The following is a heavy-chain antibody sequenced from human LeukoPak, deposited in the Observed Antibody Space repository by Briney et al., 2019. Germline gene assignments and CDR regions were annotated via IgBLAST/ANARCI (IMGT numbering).Heavy chain of an antibody. CDR2: INPNSGGT. Sequence: ASVKVSCKASGYTSTGYYMHWVRQAPGQGLEWMGWINPNSGGTNYAQKFQGRVTMTRDTSISTAYMELSRLRSGDTAVYYCARGGMVRDRRHFQFDHWGQGTLVTVSS. J-gene: IGHJ4*02. V-gene: IGHV1-2*02. CDR3: ARGGMVRDRRHFQFDH. CDR1: GYTSTGYY. D-gene: IGHD3-10*01.